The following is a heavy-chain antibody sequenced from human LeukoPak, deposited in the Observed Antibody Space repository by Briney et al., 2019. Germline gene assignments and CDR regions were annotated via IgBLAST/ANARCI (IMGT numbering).Heavy chain of an antibody. D-gene: IGHD3-10*01. CDR3: ARLDYYGAGDRGFFDY. CDR2: ISWGGST. J-gene: IGHJ4*02. V-gene: IGHV4-39*02. CDR1: GGSIDSTIYY. Sequence: SETLSLTCTVSGGSIDSTIYYWGWLRQPPGKGREWLASISWGGSTYYNPSLKSPVTISVDTSKNHFPLKLSSATAADTAMYYCARLDYYGAGDRGFFDYWGRGTLVTVSS.